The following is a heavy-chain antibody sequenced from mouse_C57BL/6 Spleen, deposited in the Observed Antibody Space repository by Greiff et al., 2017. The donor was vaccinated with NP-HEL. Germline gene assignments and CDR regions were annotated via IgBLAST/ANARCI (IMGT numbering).Heavy chain of an antibody. D-gene: IGHD6-1*01. CDR1: GYAFSSYW. CDR3: ARRRSSNYVDY. Sequence: QVQLKESGAELVKPGASVKISCKASGYAFSSYWMNWVKQRPGKGLEWIGQIYPGDGDTNYNGKFKGKATLTADKSSSTAYMQLSSLTSEDSAVYFCARRRSSNYVDYWGQGTTLTVSS. V-gene: IGHV1-80*01. J-gene: IGHJ2*01. CDR2: IYPGDGDT.